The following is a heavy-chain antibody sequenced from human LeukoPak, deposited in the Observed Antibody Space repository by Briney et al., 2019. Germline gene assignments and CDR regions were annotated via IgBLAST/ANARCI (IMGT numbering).Heavy chain of an antibody. J-gene: IGHJ4*02. V-gene: IGHV1-8*01. CDR2: MNPNSGNT. Sequence: ASVKLSCKASGYTFTSYDINWVRQATGQGLEWMGWMNPNSGNTGYAQKFQGRVTMTRNTSISTAYMELSSLRSEDTAVYYCARGLWFGELLSEDYFDYWGQGTLVTISS. D-gene: IGHD3-10*01. CDR3: ARGLWFGELLSEDYFDY. CDR1: GYTFTSYD.